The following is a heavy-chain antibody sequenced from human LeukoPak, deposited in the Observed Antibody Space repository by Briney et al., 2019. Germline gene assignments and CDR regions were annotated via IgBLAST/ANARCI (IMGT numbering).Heavy chain of an antibody. Sequence: GGSLRLSCAASGFTFSSYAMSWVRQAPGKGLEWVSAISGSGGSTYYADSVKGRFTISRDNSKNTLYLRMNSLRAEDTAVYYCAKDQYSGSYYGAFDIWGQGTMVTVSS. V-gene: IGHV3-23*01. J-gene: IGHJ3*02. CDR2: ISGSGGST. D-gene: IGHD1-26*01. CDR1: GFTFSSYA. CDR3: AKDQYSGSYYGAFDI.